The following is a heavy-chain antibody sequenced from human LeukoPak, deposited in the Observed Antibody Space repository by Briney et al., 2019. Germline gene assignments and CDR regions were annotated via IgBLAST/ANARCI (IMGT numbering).Heavy chain of an antibody. J-gene: IGHJ4*02. CDR3: ARHPQSGSWGYFYFDY. Sequence: SETLSLTCTVSGGSISSSSYYWGWIRQPPGKGLEWIGSIYYSGSTYYNPSLKSRVTISVDTSKNQFSLKLSSVTAAVTAVYYCARHPQSGSWGYFYFDYWGQGTLVTVSS. CDR2: IYYSGST. V-gene: IGHV4-39*01. CDR1: GGSISSSSYY. D-gene: IGHD1-26*01.